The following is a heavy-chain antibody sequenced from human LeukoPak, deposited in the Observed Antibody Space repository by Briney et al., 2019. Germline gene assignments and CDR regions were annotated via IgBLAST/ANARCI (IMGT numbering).Heavy chain of an antibody. Sequence: GGSLRLSCAASGFTFSIYAMTWVRQAPGKGLEWVSVISASGGSTYYTDSVKGRVTISRDNSKNTLYLQMNSLRAEDTAVYYCAKAVYDILTHSYYFDYWGQGTLVTVSS. CDR1: GFTFSIYA. V-gene: IGHV3-23*01. J-gene: IGHJ4*02. CDR3: AKAVYDILTHSYYFDY. D-gene: IGHD3-9*01. CDR2: ISASGGST.